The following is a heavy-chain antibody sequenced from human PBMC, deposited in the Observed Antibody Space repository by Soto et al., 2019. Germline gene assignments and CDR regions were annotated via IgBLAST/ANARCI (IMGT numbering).Heavy chain of an antibody. D-gene: IGHD6-19*01. V-gene: IGHV4-59*01. Sequence: PSETLSLTCTVSGGSISSYYWSWIRQPPGKGLEWIGYIYYSGSTNYNPSLKSRVTISVDTSKNQFSLKLSSVTAADTAVYYCAREKSSGWLKKRWFDPWGQGTLVTVSS. CDR3: AREKSSGWLKKRWFDP. J-gene: IGHJ5*02. CDR1: GGSISSYY. CDR2: IYYSGST.